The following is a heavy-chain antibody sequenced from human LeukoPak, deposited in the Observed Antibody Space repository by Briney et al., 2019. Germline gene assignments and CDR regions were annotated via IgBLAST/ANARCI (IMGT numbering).Heavy chain of an antibody. CDR2: ISGSGGST. J-gene: IGHJ5*02. D-gene: IGHD5-12*01. Sequence: GGSLRLSCAASGFTCSNYAMSWVRQAPGKGLEWVSAISGSGGSTYYADSVKGRFTISRDNSKNTLYLQMNSLRAEDTAVYYCARVHSGYDGGNWFDPWGQGTLVTVSS. CDR3: ARVHSGYDGGNWFDP. CDR1: GFTCSNYA. V-gene: IGHV3-23*01.